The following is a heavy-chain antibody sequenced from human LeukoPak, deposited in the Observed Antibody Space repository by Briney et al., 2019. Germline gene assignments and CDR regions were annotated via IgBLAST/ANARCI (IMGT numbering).Heavy chain of an antibody. D-gene: IGHD6-19*01. J-gene: IGHJ4*02. CDR2: ISAYNGDT. Sequence: SASVGLSCKASGYTFTTYGITWVRQAPGQGLEWMGWISAYNGDTNYAQKLQGRVTMTTDTSTSTAYMELRSLGSDDTAVYYCARALGSGWSFDFWGQGTMVTVSS. CDR1: GYTFTTYG. CDR3: ARALGSGWSFDF. V-gene: IGHV1-18*01.